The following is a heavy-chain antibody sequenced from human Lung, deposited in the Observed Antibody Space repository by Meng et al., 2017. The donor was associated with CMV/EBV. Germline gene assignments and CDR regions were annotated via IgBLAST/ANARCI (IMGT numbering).Heavy chain of an antibody. CDR2: IKHDGSEE. CDR3: ARDPGFGALDF. J-gene: IGHJ4*02. Sequence: GESLKISCAASGFTFRTSWMSWVRQAPGRGLEWVANIKHDGSEEYYVDSLTGRFTISRDNAKNSLYLQMNSLRAEDTALYYCARDPGFGALDFWGQGTVVTVAS. V-gene: IGHV3-7*01. CDR1: GFTFRTSW. D-gene: IGHD3-10*01.